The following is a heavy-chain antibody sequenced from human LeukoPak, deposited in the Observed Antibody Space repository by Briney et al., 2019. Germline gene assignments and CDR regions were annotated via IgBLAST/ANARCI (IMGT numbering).Heavy chain of an antibody. CDR3: ARAAPSNYDFWSGYYWNWFDP. D-gene: IGHD3-3*01. V-gene: IGHV4-34*01. CDR1: GGSFSGYY. J-gene: IGHJ5*02. CDR2: INHSGST. Sequence: PSETLSLTCAVYGGSFSGYYWSWIRQPPGKGLEWIGEINHSGSTNYNPSLKSRVTISVDTSKNQFSLKLSSVTAADTAVYYCARAAPSNYDFWSGYYWNWFDPWGQGTLVTVSS.